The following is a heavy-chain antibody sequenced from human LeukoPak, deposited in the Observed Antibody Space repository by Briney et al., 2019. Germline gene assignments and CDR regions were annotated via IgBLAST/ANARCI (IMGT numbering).Heavy chain of an antibody. CDR1: GFTFSNYG. CDR2: IRNYGNDK. J-gene: IGHJ4*02. Sequence: GGSLRLSCAASGFTFSNYGIHWVRQAPGKGLEWVAFIRNYGNDKYYADSVRGRFTISRDSSTSTLYLQMNSLRVEDTAAYYCATDAGWFHFDYWGQGTLVTVSS. V-gene: IGHV3-30*02. D-gene: IGHD6-19*01. CDR3: ATDAGWFHFDY.